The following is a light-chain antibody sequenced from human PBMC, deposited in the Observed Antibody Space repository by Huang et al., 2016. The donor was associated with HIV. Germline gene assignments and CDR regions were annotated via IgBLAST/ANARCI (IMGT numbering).Light chain of an antibody. CDR3: QQSDRTPRT. CDR1: KNISRC. Sequence: DIQMTQSPSSLSAFIGDRVIISCRASKNISRCLNCYQQKPGKAPKLLIYAEISLTGGVPSTFSGSGSGTDFTLTITNLQPEDSATYYCQQSDRTPRTFGQGTKLEIK. CDR2: AEI. V-gene: IGKV1-39*01. J-gene: IGKJ2*01.